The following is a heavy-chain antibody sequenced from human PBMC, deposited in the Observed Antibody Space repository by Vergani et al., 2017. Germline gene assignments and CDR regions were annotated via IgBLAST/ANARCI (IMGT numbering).Heavy chain of an antibody. D-gene: IGHD5-24*01. CDR3: ARDRGEGAFDI. V-gene: IGHV3-21*01. J-gene: IGHJ3*02. CDR2: ISSSSSYI. CDR1: GFTFSSYS. Sequence: EVQLVESGGGLVKPGGSLRLSCAASGFTFSSYSMNWVRQAPGKGLEWVSSISSSSSYIYYADSVKGRFTISRDNAKNSLYLQMKSLRAEDTAVYYCARDRGEGAFDIWGQGTMVTVSS.